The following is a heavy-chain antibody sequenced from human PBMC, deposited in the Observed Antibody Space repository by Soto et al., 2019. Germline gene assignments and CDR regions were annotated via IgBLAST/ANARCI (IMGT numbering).Heavy chain of an antibody. CDR1: GFTFDDYA. CDR3: AKDSALTYYYDSSAMGGMDF. J-gene: IGHJ6*02. D-gene: IGHD3-22*01. Sequence: EVQLVESGGGLVQPGRSLRLSCAASGFTFDDYAMHWVRQAPGKGLEWVSGISWNSGSIGYADSVKGRFTISRDNAKNSLYLQMNSLRAEDTALYYCAKDSALTYYYDSSAMGGMDFWGQGTTVTVSS. CDR2: ISWNSGSI. V-gene: IGHV3-9*01.